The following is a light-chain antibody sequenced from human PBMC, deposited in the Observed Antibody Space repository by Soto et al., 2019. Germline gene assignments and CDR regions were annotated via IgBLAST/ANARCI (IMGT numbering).Light chain of an antibody. J-gene: IGKJ2*01. CDR2: GSS. CDR1: QSVTNNY. Sequence: EVVLTQSPGTLSLSPGERATLSCRASQSVTNNYLAWYQQRPGQAPRLLIFGSSDRATGIPDRFSGSGSGTDFTLTISRLEPEDFAVYYCHQYGSSPTYTFGQGTKLEIK. CDR3: HQYGSSPTYT. V-gene: IGKV3-20*01.